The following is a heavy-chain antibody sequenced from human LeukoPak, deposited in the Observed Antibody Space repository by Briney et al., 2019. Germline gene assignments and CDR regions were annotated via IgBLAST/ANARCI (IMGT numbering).Heavy chain of an antibody. J-gene: IGHJ4*02. V-gene: IGHV1-69*13. Sequence: ASVKVSCKASGGTFSSYAISWVRQAPGQGLEWMGGIIPIFGTANYAQKFQGRVTITADESTSTAYMELSSLRSEDTAVYYCARGGGNWNDRFSYFDYWGQGTLVTVSS. CDR2: IIPIFGTA. CDR3: ARGGGNWNDRFSYFDY. D-gene: IGHD1-1*01. CDR1: GGTFSSYA.